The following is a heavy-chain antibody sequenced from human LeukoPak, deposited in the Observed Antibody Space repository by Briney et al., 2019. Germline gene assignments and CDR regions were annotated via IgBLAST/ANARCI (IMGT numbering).Heavy chain of an antibody. CDR1: GGSFSGYY. D-gene: IGHD3-10*01. Sequence: PSETLSLTCAVYGGSFSGYYWSWIRQPPGKGLEWIGGINHSGSTNYNPSLKSRVTISVDTSKNQFSLKLSSVTAADTAVYYCARVGSAITMVRGVGFDYWGQGTLVTVSS. CDR3: ARVGSAITMVRGVGFDY. CDR2: INHSGST. J-gene: IGHJ4*02. V-gene: IGHV4-34*01.